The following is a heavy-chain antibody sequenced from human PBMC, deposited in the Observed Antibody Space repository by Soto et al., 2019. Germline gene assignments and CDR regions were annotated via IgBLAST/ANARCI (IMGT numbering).Heavy chain of an antibody. Sequence: GGSLRLSCAASGFTFGNAWMSWVRQAPGKGLEWVGRIKSNPDGGTTNYAAPVNGRFTISRDDSQSTLYLQMNSLITEDTAVYYCTTVPRTGGSYWRFFGYWGQGALVTVSS. CDR2: IKSNPDGGTT. CDR1: GFTFGNAW. D-gene: IGHD1-1*01. V-gene: IGHV3-15*06. J-gene: IGHJ4*02. CDR3: TTVPRTGGSYWRFFGY.